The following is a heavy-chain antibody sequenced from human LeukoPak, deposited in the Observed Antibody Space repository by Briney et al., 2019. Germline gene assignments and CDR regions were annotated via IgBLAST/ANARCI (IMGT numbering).Heavy chain of an antibody. CDR3: ARDRAYSYGYSYYFDD. D-gene: IGHD5-18*01. J-gene: IGHJ4*02. Sequence: GGSLRLSCAASGFTVSDNYMSWVRQAPGKGLEWVSVIYSDGSTFYADSVKGRFTISRDSSKNTLYLQMNSLRAEDTAVYYCARDRAYSYGYSYYFDDWGQGTLVTVSS. CDR2: IYSDGST. V-gene: IGHV3-66*01. CDR1: GFTVSDNY.